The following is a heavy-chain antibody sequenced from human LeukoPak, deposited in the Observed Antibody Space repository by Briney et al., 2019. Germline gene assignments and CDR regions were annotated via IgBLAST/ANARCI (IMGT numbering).Heavy chain of an antibody. V-gene: IGHV4-34*01. CDR3: VRGTWGSDFDY. J-gene: IGHJ4*02. CDR2: INHSGST. D-gene: IGHD3-16*01. Sequence: SETLSLTCAVYGGSFSGYYWSWIRQPPGKGLEWIGEINHSGSTNYNPSLKSRVTISVDTSKNQFSLKLSSVTAADTAVYYCVRGTWGSDFDYWGQGTLVTVSS. CDR1: GGSFSGYY.